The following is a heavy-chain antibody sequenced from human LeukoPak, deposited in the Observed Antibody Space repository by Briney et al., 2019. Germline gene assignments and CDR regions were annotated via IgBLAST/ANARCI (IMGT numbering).Heavy chain of an antibody. Sequence: GGSLRLSCAASGFTFSSYWMHWVRQAPGKGLVWVSRINSDGSSTSYADSVKGRFATSRDNAKNTLYLQMNSLRAEDTAVYYCASIAARLGGDYWGQGTLVTVSS. V-gene: IGHV3-74*01. D-gene: IGHD6-6*01. CDR2: INSDGSST. CDR3: ASIAARLGGDY. CDR1: GFTFSSYW. J-gene: IGHJ4*02.